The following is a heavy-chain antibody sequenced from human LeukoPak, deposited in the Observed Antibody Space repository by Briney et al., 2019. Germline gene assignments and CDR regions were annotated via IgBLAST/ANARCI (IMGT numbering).Heavy chain of an antibody. Sequence: GGSLRLSCAATGFTFSDYNMNWVRQAPGKGLEWVSYITNGGSTIHHADSVKGRFTISRDNAKKTLYLQMNSLRAEDTAVYYCARSIGLTGGGVDVWDQGTLVTVPS. CDR1: GFTFSDYN. CDR3: ARSIGLTGGGVDV. V-gene: IGHV3-11*01. D-gene: IGHD2-8*02. J-gene: IGHJ4*02. CDR2: ITNGGSTI.